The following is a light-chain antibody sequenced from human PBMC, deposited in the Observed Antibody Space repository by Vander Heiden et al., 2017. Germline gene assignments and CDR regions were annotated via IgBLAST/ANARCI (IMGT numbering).Light chain of an antibody. CDR1: SSDVGSYHL. CDR2: EVS. Sequence: QSALTQPASVSGSPGQSITISCTGTSSDVGSYHLVSWYRHHPGKAPQLIIYEVSKRPSGISHRFSGSKSGNTASLTVSGLQAEDEADYYCCSYAGTTTVVVFGGGTKLTVL. J-gene: IGLJ3*02. CDR3: CSYAGTTTVVV. V-gene: IGLV2-23*02.